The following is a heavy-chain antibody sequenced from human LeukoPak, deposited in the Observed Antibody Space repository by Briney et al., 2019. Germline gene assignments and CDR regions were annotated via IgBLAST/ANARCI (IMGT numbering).Heavy chain of an antibody. CDR3: AKPFGGGYSSGWYGDY. J-gene: IGHJ4*02. V-gene: IGHV3-33*06. Sequence: GRSLRLSCAAYGFTFSSYGMHWVRQAPGKGLELEERIWYDGSIKYYAEAVKGRVTIYRDNSKNTRYLEMDSLRAEDTAVCKCAKPFGGGYSSGWYGDYWGQGTLVTVSS. CDR2: IWYDGSIK. D-gene: IGHD6-19*01. CDR1: GFTFSSYG.